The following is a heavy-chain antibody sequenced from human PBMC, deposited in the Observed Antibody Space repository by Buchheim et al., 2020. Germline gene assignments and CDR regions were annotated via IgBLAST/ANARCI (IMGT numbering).Heavy chain of an antibody. J-gene: IGHJ2*01. Sequence: QVQLVESGGGVVQPGRSLRLSCAASGFTFSSYGMHWVRQAPGKGLEWVAVISYDGSNKYYADSVKGRFTISRDNSKNTLDLQMNSLRAEDTAVYYCAKAGYYDFWSGYRDQVWYFDLWSRGTL. CDR2: ISYDGSNK. CDR1: GFTFSSYG. CDR3: AKAGYYDFWSGYRDQVWYFDL. D-gene: IGHD3-3*01. V-gene: IGHV3-30*18.